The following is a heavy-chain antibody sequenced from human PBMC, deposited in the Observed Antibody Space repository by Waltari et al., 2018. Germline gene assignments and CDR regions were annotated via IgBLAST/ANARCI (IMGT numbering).Heavy chain of an antibody. CDR3: ARRSGWVLDY. V-gene: IGHV5-51*01. J-gene: IGHJ4*02. D-gene: IGHD6-19*01. CDR1: GSSFPSSW. Sequence: EVQLVQSGAEVKKPGESLKISCKGSGSSFPSSWIGWVRPMPGNGLGWMGIIYPGDSDTRYRPSFQGQVTISADKSITTAYLQWSSLKASDTAMYYCARRSGWVLDYWGQGTLVTVSS. CDR2: IYPGDSDT.